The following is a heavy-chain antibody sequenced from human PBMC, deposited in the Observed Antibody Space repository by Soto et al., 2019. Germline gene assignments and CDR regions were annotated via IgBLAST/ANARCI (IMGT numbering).Heavy chain of an antibody. CDR2: IKSKTDGGTT. CDR1: GFTFSNAW. J-gene: IGHJ6*02. V-gene: IGHV3-15*07. D-gene: IGHD2-2*01. CDR3: NTDAKKSLVRSVVVPAANDYYGMDV. Sequence: EVQLVESGGGLVKPGGSLRLSCAASGFTFSNAWMNWVRQAPGKGLEWVGRIKSKTDGGTTDYAAPVKGRFTISRDDSKKTLYLQMNSLKTEDTAVYYCNTDAKKSLVRSVVVPAANDYYGMDVWGQGTTVSVCS.